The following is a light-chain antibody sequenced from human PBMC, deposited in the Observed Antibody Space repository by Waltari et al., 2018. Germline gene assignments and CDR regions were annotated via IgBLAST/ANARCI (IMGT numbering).Light chain of an antibody. Sequence: QSALTQPSSVSGSPGQSITISCTGTRSDVGNNTLVSWYQQHPGKAHKLMLYALRKRPSGVSDRFSGSKSGDMASLTISGLQPEDEAEYFCSSYAGSSKGVFGGGTKVTVL. CDR2: ALR. V-gene: IGLV2-23*02. J-gene: IGLJ2*01. CDR3: SSYAGSSKGV. CDR1: RSDVGNNTL.